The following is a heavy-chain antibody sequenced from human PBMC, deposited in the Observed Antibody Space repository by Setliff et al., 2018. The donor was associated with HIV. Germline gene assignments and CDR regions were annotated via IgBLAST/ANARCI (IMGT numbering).Heavy chain of an antibody. CDR1: GGSISSYY. V-gene: IGHV4-59*01. Sequence: SETMSLTCTVSGGSISSYYWRWIRQPPGKGLEWIGYIYYSGSTNYNPSLKSRVTISVDTSKNQFSLKLSSVTAADTAVYYCARGVRGVIIDWYYFDDWGQGTLVTVSS. CDR3: ARGVRGVIIDWYYFDD. CDR2: IYYSGST. J-gene: IGHJ4*02. D-gene: IGHD3-10*01.